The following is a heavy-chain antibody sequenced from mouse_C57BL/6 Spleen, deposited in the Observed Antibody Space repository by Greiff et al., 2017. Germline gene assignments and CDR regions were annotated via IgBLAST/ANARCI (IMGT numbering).Heavy chain of an antibody. V-gene: IGHV1-26*01. CDR1: GYTFTDYY. Sequence: VQLQQSGPELVKPGASVKISCKASGYTFTDYYMNWVKQSHGKSLEWIGDINPNNGGTSYNQKFKGKATLTVDKSSSTAYMELRSLTSEDSAVYYCARLRIYYGYDDGDFDYWGQGTTLTVSS. D-gene: IGHD2-2*01. CDR3: ARLRIYYGYDDGDFDY. J-gene: IGHJ2*01. CDR2: INPNNGGT.